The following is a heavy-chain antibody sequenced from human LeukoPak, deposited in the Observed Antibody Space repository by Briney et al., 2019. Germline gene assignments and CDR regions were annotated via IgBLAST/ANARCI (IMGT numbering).Heavy chain of an antibody. Sequence: PGRSLRLSCAVSGFPFSNSWMDWVRQAPGEGLAGVANIKKDGSGISYVESVKGRFIISRDNSRNSLYLQMNSLKVEDTAVYFCAGGNAMDVWGKGTAVTVYS. CDR3: AGGNAMDV. V-gene: IGHV3-7*03. CDR1: GFPFSNSW. CDR2: IKKDGSGI. J-gene: IGHJ6*04.